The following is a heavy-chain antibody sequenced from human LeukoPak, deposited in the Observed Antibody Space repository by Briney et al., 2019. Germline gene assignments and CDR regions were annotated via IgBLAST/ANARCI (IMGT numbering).Heavy chain of an antibody. CDR3: ATRRDGYTYFDY. V-gene: IGHV4-39*01. D-gene: IGHD5-24*01. CDR2: IYDSGNT. J-gene: IGHJ4*02. Sequence: SETLSLTCTASGGSISSSNYCWGWIRQPPGKGLEWIGNIYDSGNTYYIPSLKSRLTMSVDTSKNQFSLKLSSVTAADTAVYYCATRRDGYTYFDYWGQGTLVTVSS. CDR1: GGSISSSNYC.